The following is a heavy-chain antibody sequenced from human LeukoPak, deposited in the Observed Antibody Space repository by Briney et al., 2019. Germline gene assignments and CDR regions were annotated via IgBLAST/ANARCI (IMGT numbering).Heavy chain of an antibody. CDR2: FSGSGGST. Sequence: GGSLRLSCAASGFTFSTYGMSWVRQAPGGGLEWVSAFSGSGGSTYYADSVKGRFTISRDNTKTTLYLQMNSLRAEDTAVYYVANNFGDSRYYFDYWGQGTLVTVSS. V-gene: IGHV3-23*01. J-gene: IGHJ4*02. CDR3: ANNFGDSRYYFDY. CDR1: GFTFSTYG. D-gene: IGHD4-17*01.